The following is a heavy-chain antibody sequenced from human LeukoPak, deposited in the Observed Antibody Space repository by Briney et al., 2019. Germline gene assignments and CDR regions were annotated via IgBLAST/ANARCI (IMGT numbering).Heavy chain of an antibody. D-gene: IGHD6-13*01. Sequence: SVKVSCKASGGTFSSYAISWVRQAPGQGLEWMGGIIPIFGTANYAQKFQGRVTITTDESTSTAYMELSSLRSEDTAVYYCADGAGGQLVQYYFDYWGQGTLVTVSS. CDR1: GGTFSSYA. J-gene: IGHJ4*02. CDR2: IIPIFGTA. CDR3: ADGAGGQLVQYYFDY. V-gene: IGHV1-69*05.